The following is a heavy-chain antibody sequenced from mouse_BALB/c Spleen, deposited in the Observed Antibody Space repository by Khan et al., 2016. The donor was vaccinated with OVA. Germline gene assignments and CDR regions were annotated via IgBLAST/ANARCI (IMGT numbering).Heavy chain of an antibody. CDR3: ARKDYYYYDPLPY. D-gene: IGHD2-4*01. Sequence: QPEESGPGLVKPSQSLSLTCTVTGYSITSEFAWNWIRQFPGNKLEWMGYISYSGNTRYNPSLKSLISITRDTSRNQFFLQLTSVTTENTATYYSARKDYYYYDPLPYWGQGTLVTVSA. J-gene: IGHJ3*01. CDR2: ISYSGNT. CDR1: GYSITSEFA. V-gene: IGHV3-2*02.